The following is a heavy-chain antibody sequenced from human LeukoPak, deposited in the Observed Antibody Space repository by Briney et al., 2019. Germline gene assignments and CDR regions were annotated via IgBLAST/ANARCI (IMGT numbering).Heavy chain of an antibody. CDR2: IYSGGST. D-gene: IGHD4-11*01. V-gene: IGHV3-66*02. CDR3: AREQDYSTPHFYYYYMDV. Sequence: GGSLRLSCAASGFTVSSNYMSWVRQAPGKGLEWVSVIYSGGSTYYADSVKGRFTISRDNSKNTLYLQMNSLRAQDTAVYYCAREQDYSTPHFYYYYMDVWGKGTTVTVSS. CDR1: GFTVSSNY. J-gene: IGHJ6*03.